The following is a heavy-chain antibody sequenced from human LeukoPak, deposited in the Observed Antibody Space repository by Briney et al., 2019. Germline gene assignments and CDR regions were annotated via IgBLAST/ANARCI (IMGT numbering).Heavy chain of an antibody. CDR3: ARDGGRNNDC. Sequence: GGSLRLSCVASGFTFSSYWITWVRHAPGEGLGWVAKIIPDVRGKYYRDSVKGRFFTSRDNAKNPLSIWISSLRTEHTAMYFCARDGGRNNDCWGQRALV. D-gene: IGHD3-3*01. CDR1: GFTFSSYW. J-gene: IGHJ4*02. V-gene: IGHV3-7*01. CDR2: IIPDVRGK.